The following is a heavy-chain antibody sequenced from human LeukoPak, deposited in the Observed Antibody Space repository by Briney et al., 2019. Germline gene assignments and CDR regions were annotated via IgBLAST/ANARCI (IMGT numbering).Heavy chain of an antibody. Sequence: GASLRLSCAASGFTFSSYAMSWVRQAPGKGLEWVSAISGSGGSTYYADSVKGRFTISRDNSKNTLYLQMNSLRAEDTAVYCCAKDSRYCSGGSCNNWFDPWGQGTLVTVSS. CDR1: GFTFSSYA. V-gene: IGHV3-23*01. CDR3: AKDSRYCSGGSCNNWFDP. D-gene: IGHD2-15*01. CDR2: ISGSGGST. J-gene: IGHJ5*02.